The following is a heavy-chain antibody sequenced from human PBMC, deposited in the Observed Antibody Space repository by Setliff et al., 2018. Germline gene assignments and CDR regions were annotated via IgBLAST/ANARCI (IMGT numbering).Heavy chain of an antibody. CDR1: GGTFSNYD. V-gene: IGHV1-69*05. D-gene: IGHD4-17*01. CDR2: IIPIFGTT. CDR3: ASSSVGDYGGNPGWNNYYYYMDV. Sequence: SVKVSCKASGGTFSNYDISWVRQAPGQGLEWMGGIIPIFGTTNYAQRFQGRVTITTDESTSTAYMELRSLRSDDTAVYYCASSSVGDYGGNPGWNNYYYYMDVWGKGTTVTVSS. J-gene: IGHJ6*03.